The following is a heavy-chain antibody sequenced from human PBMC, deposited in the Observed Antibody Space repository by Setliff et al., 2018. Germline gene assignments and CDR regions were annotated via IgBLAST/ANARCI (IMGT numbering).Heavy chain of an antibody. CDR1: GFTFRGFA. Sequence: GGSLRLSCAASGFTFRGFAMHWVRQAPGKGLEWVSFIRHDESDIYYTNSVKGRFTVSRDNSKNTLYLQMNILRPEDTALYYCVRDSNNWNDLDYWGHGTLVTVSS. V-gene: IGHV3-30*02. CDR2: IRHDESDI. J-gene: IGHJ4*01. CDR3: VRDSNNWNDLDY. D-gene: IGHD1-20*01.